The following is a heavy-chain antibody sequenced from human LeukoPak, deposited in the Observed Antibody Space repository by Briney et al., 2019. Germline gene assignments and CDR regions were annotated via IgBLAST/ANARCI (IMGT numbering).Heavy chain of an antibody. D-gene: IGHD2-15*01. CDR1: GFTFSSYA. CDR3: ARAAEGQWQLLDY. CDR2: ISYDGSNK. V-gene: IGHV3-30*01. J-gene: IGHJ4*02. Sequence: GGSLRLSCAASGFTFSSYAMHWVRQAPGKGLEWVAVISYDGSNKYYADSVKGRFTISRDDSKNTLNLQMNSLRAEDTAVYYCARAAEGQWQLLDYWGQGTLVTVSS.